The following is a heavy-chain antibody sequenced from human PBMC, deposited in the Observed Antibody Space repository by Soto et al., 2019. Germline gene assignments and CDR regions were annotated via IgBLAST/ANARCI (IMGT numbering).Heavy chain of an antibody. CDR1: GFIFDDFA. CDR2: ISWNSNDI. Sequence: EVLLVESGGGLIQPGRSLRLSCVASGFIFDDFAMHWVRQVPGKGLEWVSGISWNSNDIAYADSVRGRFTISRDNAKNAQYLQMDAMRPENTAFSYCVEKTECYFNYWGPVNLVTVSS. J-gene: IGHJ4*02. V-gene: IGHV3-9*01. CDR3: VEKTECYFNY. D-gene: IGHD1-1*01.